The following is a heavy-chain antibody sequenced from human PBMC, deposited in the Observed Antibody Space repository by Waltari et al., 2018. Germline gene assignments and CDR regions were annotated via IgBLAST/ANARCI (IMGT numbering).Heavy chain of an antibody. CDR2: VDPEDGET. V-gene: IGHV1-69-2*01. CDR1: GVTFAGTY. D-gene: IGHD3-3*01. CDR3: ATEGIRRPPWGFS. Sequence: VQLVQSGAVVQKPGATVRLSCAVSGVTFAGTYVQWVPQAPGKGLEWMGLVDPEDGETIYAEKFQGRVTITADTSTDTAYMELSSLRSEDTAVYYCATEGIRRPPWGFSWGQGTLVTVSS. J-gene: IGHJ5*02.